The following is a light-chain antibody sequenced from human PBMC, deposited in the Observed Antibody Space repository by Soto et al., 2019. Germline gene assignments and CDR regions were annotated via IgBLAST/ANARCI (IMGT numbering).Light chain of an antibody. Sequence: IQMTQSPSTLSASVGDRVTITCRASHNIERWMAWYQQKPGKAPSLLIFDASTLHSGVPSRFSGSGSGTDFTLTISSLQPDDFGSYYCQHMRTFGQGTKVEMK. CDR3: QHMRT. V-gene: IGKV1-5*01. CDR1: HNIERW. J-gene: IGKJ1*01. CDR2: DAS.